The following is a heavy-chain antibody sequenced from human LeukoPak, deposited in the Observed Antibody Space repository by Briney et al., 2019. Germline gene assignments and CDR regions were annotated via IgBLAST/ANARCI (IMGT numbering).Heavy chain of an antibody. V-gene: IGHV4-59*01. CDR2: IYYSGST. D-gene: IGHD3-22*01. CDR1: GGSISSYY. J-gene: IGHJ4*02. Sequence: SETLSLTCTVSGGSISSYYWSWIRQPPGKGLEWIGYIYYSGSTNYNPSLKSRVTISVDTSKNQFSLKLNSVTAADTAVYYCARDRRHYYDNSGYLDYWGQGTLVTVSS. CDR3: ARDRRHYYDNSGYLDY.